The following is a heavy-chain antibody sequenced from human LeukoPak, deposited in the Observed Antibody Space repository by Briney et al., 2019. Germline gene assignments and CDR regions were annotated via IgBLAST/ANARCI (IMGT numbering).Heavy chain of an antibody. D-gene: IGHD3-9*01. CDR3: ARDQGNILTGSPDY. CDR1: GFTFSSYG. V-gene: IGHV3-33*01. CDR2: IWYDGSNK. J-gene: IGHJ4*02. Sequence: PGRSLRLSCAASGFTFSSYGMHWVRQAPGKGLEWVAVIWYDGSNKYYADSVKGRFTSSRDTSKNTLYLQMTSLRAEDTAVYYCARDQGNILTGSPDYWGQGTLVTVSS.